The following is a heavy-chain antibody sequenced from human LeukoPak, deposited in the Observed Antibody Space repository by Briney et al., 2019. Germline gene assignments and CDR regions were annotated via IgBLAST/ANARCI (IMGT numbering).Heavy chain of an antibody. V-gene: IGHV1-2*02. Sequence: SVKVSCKGSGYTFTGYYMHWVRQAPGQGLEWMGWINPNSGGTNYAQKFQGRVTMTRDTSISTAYMELSGLRSDDPAVYNCASDITMLDYYFDHWGQGTLVTVSS. D-gene: IGHD3-10*02. J-gene: IGHJ4*02. CDR2: INPNSGGT. CDR3: ASDITMLDYYFDH. CDR1: GYTFTGYY.